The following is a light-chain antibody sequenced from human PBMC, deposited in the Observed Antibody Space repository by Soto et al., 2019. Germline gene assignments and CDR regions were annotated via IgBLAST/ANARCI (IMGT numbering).Light chain of an antibody. J-gene: IGKJ4*01. V-gene: IGKV1-39*01. Sequence: DIQMTQSPASLSASVGDKVTITCRASQSISTYLSWHQQIPGRAPKVLIYSASTLQSGVPSRFSGSGSGTHFTLTINSLQPEDFATYYCQQTFSPVITFGGGTKVE. CDR1: QSISTY. CDR2: SAS. CDR3: QQTFSPVIT.